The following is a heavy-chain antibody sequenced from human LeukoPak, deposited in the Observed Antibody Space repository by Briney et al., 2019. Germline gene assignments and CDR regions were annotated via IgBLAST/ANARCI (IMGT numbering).Heavy chain of an antibody. D-gene: IGHD5-12*01. CDR1: GYTFTSYD. CDR3: ARAQLGWLRLEGLGLDY. V-gene: IGHV1-8*01. CDR2: MNPNSGNT. Sequence: GASVKVSCKASGYTFTSYDINWVRQATGQGLEWMGWMNPNSGNTGYAQKFQGRVTMTRNTSISTAYMELSSLRSEDTAVYYCARAQLGWLRLEGLGLDYWGQGTLVTVSS. J-gene: IGHJ4*02.